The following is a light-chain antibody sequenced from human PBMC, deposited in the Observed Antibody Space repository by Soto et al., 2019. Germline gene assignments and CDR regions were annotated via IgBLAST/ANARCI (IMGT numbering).Light chain of an antibody. CDR2: GAS. Sequence: AIQMTQSPSSLPASVGDRVTITCRPSQDIRKDLAWYQQKPGKAPQILIYGASTLQTGVASRFSGSGSATDFTLTISSLQPEDSAAYYCLQDYNYPCTFGQGTKVDIK. J-gene: IGKJ2*02. V-gene: IGKV1-6*01. CDR1: QDIRKD. CDR3: LQDYNYPCT.